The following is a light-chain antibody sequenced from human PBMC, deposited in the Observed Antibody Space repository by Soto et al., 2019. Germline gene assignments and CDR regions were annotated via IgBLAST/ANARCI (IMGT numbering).Light chain of an antibody. CDR3: QQRSQWPT. J-gene: IGKJ4*01. CDR1: QGVSSH. V-gene: IGKV3-11*01. CDR2: DAS. Sequence: EIVLTQSPDTLSLSPGERATLSCRASQGVSSHLAWYQQKPGQAPRLLIYDASKRATGIPARFSGSGSGTDFTLPISSLEPEDFAIYFCQQRSQWPTFGGGTRVEI.